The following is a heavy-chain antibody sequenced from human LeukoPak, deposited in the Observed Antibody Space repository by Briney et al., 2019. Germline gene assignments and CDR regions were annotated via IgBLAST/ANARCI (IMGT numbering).Heavy chain of an antibody. CDR3: AKDCPVFGGSCGDDY. CDR1: GFTFSNYW. V-gene: IGHV3-7*03. J-gene: IGHJ4*02. D-gene: IGHD2-15*01. CDR2: IKEDGSDK. Sequence: PGGSLRLSCAASGFTFSNYWMNWVRQAPGKGLEWVANIKEDGSDKYYVDSVKGRFSISKDNAKNSLYLQMNSLRAEDTAVYYCAKDCPVFGGSCGDDYWGQGTLVTVSS.